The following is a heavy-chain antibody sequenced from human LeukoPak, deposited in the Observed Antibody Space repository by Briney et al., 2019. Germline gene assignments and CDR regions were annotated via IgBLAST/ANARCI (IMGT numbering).Heavy chain of an antibody. CDR1: GYTFTSYD. CDR3: ARKARAARRQVWFDP. Sequence: GASVKVSCKASGYTFTSYDINWVRQATGQGLEWMGWMNPNSGNTGYAQKFQGRVTMTRNTSISTAYMELSSLRSEDTAVYYCARKARAARRQVWFDPWGQGTLVTVSS. J-gene: IGHJ5*02. V-gene: IGHV1-8*01. CDR2: MNPNSGNT. D-gene: IGHD6-6*01.